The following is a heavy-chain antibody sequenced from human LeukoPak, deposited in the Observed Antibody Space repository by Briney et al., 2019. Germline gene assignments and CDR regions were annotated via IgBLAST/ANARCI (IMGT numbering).Heavy chain of an antibody. D-gene: IGHD2-2*01. Sequence: SETLSLTCAVYGGSFSGYYWSWIRQPPGKGLEWIGEINHSGSTNYNPSPKSRVTISVDTSKNQFSLKLSSVTAADTAVYYCASPGERYCSSTSCRNAFDIWGQGTMVTVSS. CDR2: INHSGST. V-gene: IGHV4-34*01. J-gene: IGHJ3*02. CDR3: ASPGERYCSSTSCRNAFDI. CDR1: GGSFSGYY.